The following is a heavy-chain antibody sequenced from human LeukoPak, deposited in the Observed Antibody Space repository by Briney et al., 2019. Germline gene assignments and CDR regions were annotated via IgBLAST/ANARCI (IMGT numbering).Heavy chain of an antibody. Sequence: HPGGSLRLSCAASGFSFSSYWMHWVRQAPGGGLVWVSRINTDGSSTYYADSVKGRFTISRDNAKNTLYPQMNSLRAEDTAVYYCARDHYGGNSDYWGQGTLVTVSS. J-gene: IGHJ4*02. V-gene: IGHV3-74*01. CDR2: INTDGSST. D-gene: IGHD4-23*01. CDR1: GFSFSSYW. CDR3: ARDHYGGNSDY.